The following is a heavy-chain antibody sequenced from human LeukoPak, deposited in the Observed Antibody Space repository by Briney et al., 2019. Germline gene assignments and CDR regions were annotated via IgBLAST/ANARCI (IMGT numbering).Heavy chain of an antibody. J-gene: IGHJ4*02. Sequence: PSETLSLTCTVSGGSISSYYWSWIRQPPGKGLEWIGYIYYSGSTNYNPSLKSRVTISVDTSKNQFSLKLSSVTAADTAVYYCARLRASTVAILYFFDYWGQGTLVTVSS. CDR1: GGSISSYY. CDR2: IYYSGST. V-gene: IGHV4-59*08. D-gene: IGHD3-3*02. CDR3: ARLRASTVAILYFFDY.